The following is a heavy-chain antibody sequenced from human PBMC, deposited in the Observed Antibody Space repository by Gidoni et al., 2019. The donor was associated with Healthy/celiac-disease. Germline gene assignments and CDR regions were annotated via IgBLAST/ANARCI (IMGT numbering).Heavy chain of an antibody. CDR2: IRSKANSYAT. Sequence: EVQLVESGGGLVQPGGSLKLSCAASGFTFSGSAMHWVRQASGKGLEWVGRIRSKANSYATAYAASVKGRFTISRDDSKNTAYLQMNSLKTEDTAVYYCTRKGPGDSGGYYHWGQGTLVTVSS. CDR3: TRKGPGDSGGYYH. CDR1: GFTFSGSA. V-gene: IGHV3-73*02. D-gene: IGHD1-26*01. J-gene: IGHJ5*02.